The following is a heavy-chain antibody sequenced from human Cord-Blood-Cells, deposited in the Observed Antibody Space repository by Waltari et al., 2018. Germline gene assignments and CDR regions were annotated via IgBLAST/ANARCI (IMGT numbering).Heavy chain of an antibody. CDR1: GFTFSSYG. CDR3: ARENNFAYGEAPTPGDY. D-gene: IGHD4-17*01. CDR2: IWYDGSNK. Sequence: QVQLVESGGGVVQPGRSLRLSCAASGFTFSSYGMHWVRQAPGKGLEWVAVIWYDGSNKYYADSVKGRFTISRDNSKNTLYLQMNSLRAEDTAVYYCARENNFAYGEAPTPGDYWGQGTLVTVSS. J-gene: IGHJ4*02. V-gene: IGHV3-33*01.